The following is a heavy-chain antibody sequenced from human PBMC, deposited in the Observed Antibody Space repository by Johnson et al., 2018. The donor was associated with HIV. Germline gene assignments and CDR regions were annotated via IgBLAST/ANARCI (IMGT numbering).Heavy chain of an antibody. J-gene: IGHJ3*02. Sequence: VQLVESGGVVVQPGGSLRLSCAASGFTFNNAWMGWVRQAPGKGLEWVSRIKSKTDGATTDYAVPVKGRFTISRDDSKNTLYLQMDSLKTEDTAVYYCTRSIAATGRDALDIWGQGTMVTVSS. CDR1: GFTFNNAW. D-gene: IGHD6-13*01. CDR3: TRSIAATGRDALDI. CDR2: IKSKTDGATT. V-gene: IGHV3-15*01.